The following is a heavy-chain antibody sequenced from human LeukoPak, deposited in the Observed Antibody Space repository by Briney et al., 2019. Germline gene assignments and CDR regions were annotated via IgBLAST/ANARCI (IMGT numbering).Heavy chain of an antibody. Sequence: GGSLRLSCAASGFTFSSYEMNWVRQAPGKGLEWVSYISSSGSTIYYADSVKGRFTISRDNAKNSLYLQMNSLRAEDTAVYYCAALTGPFFDYWGQGTLVTVSS. CDR1: GFTFSSYE. V-gene: IGHV3-48*03. J-gene: IGHJ4*02. CDR3: AALTGPFFDY. CDR2: ISSSGSTI. D-gene: IGHD1-14*01.